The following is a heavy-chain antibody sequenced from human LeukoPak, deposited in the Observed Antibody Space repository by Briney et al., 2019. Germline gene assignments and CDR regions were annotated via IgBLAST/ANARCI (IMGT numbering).Heavy chain of an antibody. D-gene: IGHD3-3*01. CDR1: GFTFSTYS. J-gene: IGHJ4*02. CDR3: ARGPYDFWSGYEFYFDY. V-gene: IGHV3-21*01. CDR2: ISGRSSYM. Sequence: PGGSPRLSCAASGFTFSTYSMNWVRQAPGKGLEWVSSISGRSSYMYYADSVKGRFTISRDSAKNSLYLQMNSLRAEDTAVYYCARGPYDFWSGYEFYFDYWGQGTLVTVSS.